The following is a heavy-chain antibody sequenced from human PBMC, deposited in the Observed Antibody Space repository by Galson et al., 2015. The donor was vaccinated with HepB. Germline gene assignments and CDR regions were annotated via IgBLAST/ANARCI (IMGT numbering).Heavy chain of an antibody. CDR3: ARLRGIQLWRGLGYFDY. D-gene: IGHD5-18*01. V-gene: IGHV4-39*01. CDR2: IYYSGST. Sequence: SETLSLTCTVSGGSISSSSYYWGWIRQPPGKGLEWIGSIYYSGSTYYNPSLKSRVTISVDTSKNQFSLKLSSVTAADTAVYYCARLRGIQLWRGLGYFDYWGQGTLVTVSS. CDR1: GGSISSSSYY. J-gene: IGHJ4*02.